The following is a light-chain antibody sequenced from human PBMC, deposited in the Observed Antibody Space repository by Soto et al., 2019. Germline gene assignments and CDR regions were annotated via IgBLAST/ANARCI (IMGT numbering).Light chain of an antibody. J-gene: IGKJ4*01. V-gene: IGKV3-11*01. CDR2: DTS. Sequence: EIVLTQSPATLSLSPGERATLSCRASQSVSNYLAWYQQKPGQAPRLLIYDTSNRATGTPARFSGSGSGTDFTLTISSLEPEDFAVYYCLQRTNWPPLTFGGGTKVEIK. CDR1: QSVSNY. CDR3: LQRTNWPPLT.